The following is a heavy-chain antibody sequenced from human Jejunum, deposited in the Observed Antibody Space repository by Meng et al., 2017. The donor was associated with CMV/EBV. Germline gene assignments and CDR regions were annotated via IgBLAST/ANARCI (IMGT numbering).Heavy chain of an antibody. D-gene: IGHD1-7*01. CDR3: ARNFGITGTNFGY. Sequence: GQLLGSGGGFLQPGGSLRLSCAASGFTVSSNYMSWVRQAPGKGLEWVSVIYSGGDTYYADSVKGRFTISRDDSKNTVYLQMNSLRAEDTAMYYCARNFGITGTNFGYWGQGTLVTAPQ. V-gene: IGHV3-53*01. CDR2: IYSGGDT. CDR1: GFTVSSNY. J-gene: IGHJ4*02.